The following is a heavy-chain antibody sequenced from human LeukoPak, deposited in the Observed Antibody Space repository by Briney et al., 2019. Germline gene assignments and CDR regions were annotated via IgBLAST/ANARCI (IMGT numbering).Heavy chain of an antibody. D-gene: IGHD1-26*01. CDR2: IYYSGST. V-gene: IGHV4-61*03. J-gene: IGHJ4*02. CDR3: ARGIVGVTYFDE. CDR1: GGSASSGGFY. Sequence: PSETLSLTCSVSGGSASSGGFYRTWIWQPPGRGLEWIGYIYYSGSTEYNPSLRSRVSISADTSKNHFSLKLSSVTAADTAVYYCARGIVGVTYFDEWGQGMLVTVSS.